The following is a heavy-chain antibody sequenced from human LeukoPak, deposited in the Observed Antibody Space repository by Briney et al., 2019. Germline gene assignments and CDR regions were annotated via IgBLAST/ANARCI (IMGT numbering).Heavy chain of an antibody. J-gene: IGHJ5*02. V-gene: IGHV4-30-4*08. Sequence: PSQTLSLTCTVSGGYISSGDYYWNWIPQPPGRGLEWIGYVHSSGSTYYKPSLRSRVTISVDTSNNQLSLNLNSVTAPETAVYYCARGTRFLEWSPNTWFDPWGQGALVTVSS. CDR3: ARGTRFLEWSPNTWFDP. CDR1: GGYISSGDYY. CDR2: VHSSGST. D-gene: IGHD3-3*01.